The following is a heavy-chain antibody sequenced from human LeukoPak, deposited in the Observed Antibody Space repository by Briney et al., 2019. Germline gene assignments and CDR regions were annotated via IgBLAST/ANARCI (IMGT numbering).Heavy chain of an antibody. J-gene: IGHJ5*02. V-gene: IGHV4-59*01. CDR1: GGSISSYY. D-gene: IGHD1-1*01. CDR2: IYGSGST. CDR3: AREGTSGTHLNWFDP. Sequence: SETLSLTCTVPGGSISSYYWSWIRQPPGKGLEWIGHIYGSGSTNYNPSLKSRVTLSVDTSKNQFSLKLSSVTAADTAVYYCAREGTSGTHLNWFDPWGQGTLVTVSS.